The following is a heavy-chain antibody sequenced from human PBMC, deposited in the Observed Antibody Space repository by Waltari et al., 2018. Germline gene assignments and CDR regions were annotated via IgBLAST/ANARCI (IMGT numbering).Heavy chain of an antibody. D-gene: IGHD3-16*02. CDR3: ARVVTGVHEVNDN. CDR1: GYKFRDYG. V-gene: IGHV1-18*01. J-gene: IGHJ4*02. CDR2: IYVYNENT. Sequence: QVRLTQSVSDVKEPGASVTVSCKASGYKFRDYGISWVRQAPGQGLVWMGWIYVYNENTRFAEKFEDRVTLTTDKVTETVYMDLTDLRPDDTAVYYCARVVTGVHEVNDNWGQGTLVIVS.